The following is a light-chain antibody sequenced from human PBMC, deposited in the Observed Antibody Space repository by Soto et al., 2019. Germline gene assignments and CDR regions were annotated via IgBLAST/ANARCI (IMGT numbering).Light chain of an antibody. CDR1: SSDVGSDNL. V-gene: IGLV2-23*02. Sequence: QSVLTQPASVSGSPGQSITISCTGTSSDVGSDNLVSWYQQHPGKAPKLMIYEVNNRPPGVPDRFSGSKSGNAASLTISGLQAEDEADYYCCSYAGSSSFEWVFGGGTQLTVL. CDR3: CSYAGSSSFEWV. J-gene: IGLJ3*02. CDR2: EVN.